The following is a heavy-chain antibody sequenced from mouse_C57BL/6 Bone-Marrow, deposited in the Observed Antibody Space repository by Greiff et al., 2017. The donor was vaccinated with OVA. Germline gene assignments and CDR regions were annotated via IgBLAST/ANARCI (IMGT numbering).Heavy chain of an antibody. V-gene: IGHV1-81*01. CDR3: ARGWLLNFDY. CDR1: GYTFTSYG. J-gene: IGHJ2*01. Sequence: QVQLKQSGAELARPGASVKLSCKASGYTFTSYGISWVQQRTGQGLEWIGEIYPRCGNSYYNEELKCKATLTADKSSSTAYMERRGLTSEDSAVDFGARGWLLNFDYWGQGTTLTVSS. CDR2: IYPRCGNS. D-gene: IGHD2-3*01.